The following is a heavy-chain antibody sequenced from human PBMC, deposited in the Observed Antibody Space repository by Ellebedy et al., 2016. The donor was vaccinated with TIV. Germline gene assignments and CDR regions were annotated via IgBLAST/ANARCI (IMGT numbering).Heavy chain of an antibody. CDR2: IIPIFGTA. V-gene: IGHV1-69*05. D-gene: IGHD3-3*01. Sequence: SVKVSXXASGYTFTSYAISWVRQAPGQGLEWMGGIIPIFGTANYAQKFQGRVTMTRNTSISTAYMELSNLRSEDTAVYYCARADIHTIFGVVITPWDTGDFDYWGQGTLVTVSS. J-gene: IGHJ4*02. CDR1: GYTFTSYA. CDR3: ARADIHTIFGVVITPWDTGDFDY.